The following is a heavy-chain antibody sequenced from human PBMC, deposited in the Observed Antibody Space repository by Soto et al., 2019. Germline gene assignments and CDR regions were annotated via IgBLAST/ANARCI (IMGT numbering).Heavy chain of an antibody. CDR2: FYYSGST. Sequence: QLQLQESGPGLVKPSETLSLTCTVSGGSISSSSYYWGRIRQPPGKGLEWIGSFYYSGSTYYNPSLKSRVTISVDTSKNQFSLKLSSVTAADTAVYYCARLYGGSLFDYWGQGTLVTVSS. CDR1: GGSISSSSYY. V-gene: IGHV4-39*01. J-gene: IGHJ4*02. D-gene: IGHD2-15*01. CDR3: ARLYGGSLFDY.